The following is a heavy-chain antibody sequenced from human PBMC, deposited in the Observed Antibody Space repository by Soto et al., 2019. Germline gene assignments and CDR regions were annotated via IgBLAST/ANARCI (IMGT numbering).Heavy chain of an antibody. CDR2: IYSGSGGST. V-gene: IGHV3-66*01. J-gene: IGHJ4*02. CDR3: TRKHCSRWTFDY. Sequence: EVQLVESGGGLVQPGGSLRLSCAASAFTVSSNYMSWVRQAPGKGLEWVSAIYSGSGGSTYYPDSVKGRFTISRDNSENTPYLQMNSLRAEDTAVYYCTRKHCSRWTFDYWGQGSLVTVSS. D-gene: IGHD6-13*01. CDR1: AFTVSSNY.